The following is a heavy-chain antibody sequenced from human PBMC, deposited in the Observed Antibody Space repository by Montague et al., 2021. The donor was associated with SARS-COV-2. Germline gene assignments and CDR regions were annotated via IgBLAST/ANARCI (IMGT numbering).Heavy chain of an antibody. CDR2: ISSSSYI. Sequence: SLRLSCAASGFTFSSYSMNWVRQAPGKGLEWVSSISSSSYIYYADSVKGRFTISRDNAKNSLYLQMNSLRAEDTAVYYCARDTYYYDSSGYYPAVWDYWGQGTLVTVSS. CDR3: ARDTYYYDSSGYYPAVWDY. CDR1: GFTFSSYS. J-gene: IGHJ4*02. V-gene: IGHV3-21*01. D-gene: IGHD3-22*01.